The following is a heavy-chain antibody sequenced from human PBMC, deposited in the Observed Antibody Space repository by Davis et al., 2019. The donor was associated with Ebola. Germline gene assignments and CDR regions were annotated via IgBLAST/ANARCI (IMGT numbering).Heavy chain of an antibody. Sequence: ASVKVSCKASGYTFTDYNIHWMRHAPGQGLEWLGRVILKSGATNYAQKFQGRVTMTRDTSISTVYMELSSLRYDDTADYYCARGHNYAHEYWGQETLVTVSS. V-gene: IGHV1-2*06. CDR3: ARGHNYAHEY. CDR1: GYTFTDYN. J-gene: IGHJ4*02. CDR2: VILKSGAT. D-gene: IGHD4-11*01.